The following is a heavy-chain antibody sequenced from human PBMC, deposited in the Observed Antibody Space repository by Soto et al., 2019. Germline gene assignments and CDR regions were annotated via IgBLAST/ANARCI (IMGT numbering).Heavy chain of an antibody. CDR1: GESVSTNSAT. CDR3: ARLGGNSWIDY. CDR2: TYYRSKWYY. V-gene: IGHV6-1*01. J-gene: IGHJ4*02. Sequence: PSQTLSLTCAISGESVSTNSATWDWIRQSPSRGLEWLGRTYYRSKWYYEYAESVKSRIIINPDTSKNQLSLQLNSVTPEDTGVYYWARLGGNSWIDYWARGTRVTVSS. D-gene: IGHD6-13*01.